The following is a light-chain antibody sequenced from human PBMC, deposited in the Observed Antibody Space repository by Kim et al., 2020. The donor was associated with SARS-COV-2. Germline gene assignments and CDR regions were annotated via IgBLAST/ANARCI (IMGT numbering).Light chain of an antibody. Sequence: EIVMTQSPATLSASPGERATLSCRASQSVSNNLVWYQQIPGQAPRLLMYAASTRATGIPARFSGSGSGTEFTLTISSLQSEDLAVYYCQQYDTWPRTFGQGTKVDIK. V-gene: IGKV3-15*01. CDR1: QSVSNN. CDR3: QQYDTWPRT. CDR2: AAS. J-gene: IGKJ1*01.